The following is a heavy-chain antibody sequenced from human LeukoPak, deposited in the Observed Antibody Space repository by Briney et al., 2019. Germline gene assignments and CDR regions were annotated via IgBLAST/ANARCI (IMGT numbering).Heavy chain of an antibody. CDR2: IRYDGSNK. D-gene: IGHD5-12*01. CDR1: GFTFSSYG. V-gene: IGHV3-30*02. J-gene: IGHJ6*03. CDR3: AKGGGYEAQYSSYYLDV. Sequence: GGSLRLSCAASGFTFSSYGMHWVRQAPGKGLEWVAFIRYDGSNKYYADSVKGRFTISRDNSKNTLYLQMKSLRAEDTAVYYCAKGGGYEAQYSSYYLDVWGKGTTVTISS.